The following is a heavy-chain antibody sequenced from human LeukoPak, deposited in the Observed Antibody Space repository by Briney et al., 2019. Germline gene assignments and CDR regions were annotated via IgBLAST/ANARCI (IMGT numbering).Heavy chain of an antibody. CDR3: ARAGGYCTSASCLGAFDS. Sequence: GGSLRLSCAASGFTVSSNYMSWVRQAPGKGLEWVAVIYSGGSTYYADSAKGRFTISRDNSKNTLYLQMNSMRAEDTGVYYCARAGGYCTSASCLGAFDSWGQGTMVTVSS. D-gene: IGHD2-2*01. CDR2: IYSGGST. CDR1: GFTVSSNY. J-gene: IGHJ3*02. V-gene: IGHV3-53*01.